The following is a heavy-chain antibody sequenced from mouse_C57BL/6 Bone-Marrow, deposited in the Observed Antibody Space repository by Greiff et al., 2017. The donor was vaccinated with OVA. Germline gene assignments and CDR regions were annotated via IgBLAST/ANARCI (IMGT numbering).Heavy chain of an antibody. D-gene: IGHD1-1*01. V-gene: IGHV1-81*01. CDR2: IYPRSGNT. CDR1: GYTFTSYG. J-gene: IGHJ4*01. CDR3: AMSSSYAMDY. Sequence: VKLMESGAELARPGASVKLSCKASGYTFTSYGISWVKQRPGQGLEWIGEIYPRSGNTYYNEKFKGKATLTADKSSSTAYMELRSLTSEDSAVYFCAMSSSYAMDYWGQGTSVTVSS.